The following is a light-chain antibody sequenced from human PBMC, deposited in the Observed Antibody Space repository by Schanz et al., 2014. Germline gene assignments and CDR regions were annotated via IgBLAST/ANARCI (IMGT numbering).Light chain of an antibody. CDR3: QHYGNLRWT. CDR2: AAS. Sequence: IQLTQSPSSLSASVGDRVTISCRASEDITVFLAWYQQRPGQAPKLLIYAASILQSGVPSRFSGSGSGTDFTFTISSLQPEDIGTYYCQHYGNLRWTFGQGTKVEIK. J-gene: IGKJ1*01. CDR1: EDITVF. V-gene: IGKV1-33*01.